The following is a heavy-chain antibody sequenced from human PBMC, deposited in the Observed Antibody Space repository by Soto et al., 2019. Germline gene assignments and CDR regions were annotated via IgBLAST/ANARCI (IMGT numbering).Heavy chain of an antibody. D-gene: IGHD3-22*01. CDR3: ASEGYYDSSGYFYY. CDR1: GGTFSSYA. Sequence: SVKVSCKASGGTFSSYAISWVRQAPGQGLEWMGGIIPIFGTANYAQKFQGRVTITADKSTSTAYMELSSLRSEDTAVYYCASEGYYDSSGYFYYWGQGTLVTVSS. V-gene: IGHV1-69*06. CDR2: IIPIFGTA. J-gene: IGHJ4*02.